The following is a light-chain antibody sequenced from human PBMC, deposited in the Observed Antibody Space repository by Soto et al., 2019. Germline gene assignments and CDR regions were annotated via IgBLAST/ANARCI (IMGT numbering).Light chain of an antibody. CDR3: MQALQTPPWLT. CDR1: QSLLHSNGYNY. J-gene: IGKJ4*01. V-gene: IGKV2-28*01. Sequence: DIVMTQSPLSLPVTPGEPASISCRSSQSLLHSNGYNYLDWYLQKPGQSPQLLIYLGSNRASGVPDRFSGSGSGTDLTLKISRVEAEDVGVYYCMQALQTPPWLTFGGGTKVEIK. CDR2: LGS.